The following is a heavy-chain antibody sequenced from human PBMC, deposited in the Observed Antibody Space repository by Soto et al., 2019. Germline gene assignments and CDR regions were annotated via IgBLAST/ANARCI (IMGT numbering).Heavy chain of an antibody. D-gene: IGHD3-10*01. V-gene: IGHV3-48*02. CDR1: GFTFTTYS. CDR2: ISSSSSTT. Sequence: EVQLVESGGGLVQPGGSLRLSCAASGFTFTTYSMNWVRQAPGKGLEWVSYISSSSSTTYYADSVKGRFTISRDKAKNSLYLQMNSLRDEDTAVYFCAKDAGSWGYWGQGTLVTVSS. J-gene: IGHJ4*02. CDR3: AKDAGSWGY.